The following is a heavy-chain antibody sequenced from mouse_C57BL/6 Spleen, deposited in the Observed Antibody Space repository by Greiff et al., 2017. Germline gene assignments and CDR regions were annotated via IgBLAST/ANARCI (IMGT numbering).Heavy chain of an antibody. D-gene: IGHD1-1*01. CDR1: GFTFSDYY. CDR2: INYDGSST. CDR3: ARVSSSYYFDY. J-gene: IGHJ2*01. Sequence: EVKLMESEGGLVQPGSSMKLSCTASGFTFSDYYMAWVRQVPEKGLEWVANINYDGSSTYYLDSLKSRFIISRDNAKNILYLQMSSLKSEDTATYYCARVSSSYYFDYWGQGTTLTVSS. V-gene: IGHV5-16*01.